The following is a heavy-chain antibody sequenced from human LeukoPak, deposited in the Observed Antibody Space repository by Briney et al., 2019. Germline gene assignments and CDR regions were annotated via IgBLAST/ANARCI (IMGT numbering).Heavy chain of an antibody. CDR1: GFILSDHY. Sequence: PGGSLRLSCAGSGFILSDHYMDWVRQAPGKGLEWVSAISGSGGSTYYADSVKGRFTISRDNSKNTPYLQMNSLRAEDTAVYYCATHISGWWNWYFDLWGRGTLVTVSS. CDR2: ISGSGGST. J-gene: IGHJ2*01. D-gene: IGHD6-19*01. CDR3: ATHISGWWNWYFDL. V-gene: IGHV3-23*01.